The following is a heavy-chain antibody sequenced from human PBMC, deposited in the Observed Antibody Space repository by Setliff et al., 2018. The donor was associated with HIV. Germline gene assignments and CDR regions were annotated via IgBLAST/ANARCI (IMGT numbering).Heavy chain of an antibody. Sequence: SETLSLTCTVSGASISTYYWSWIRQPPGKGLEWIGDIFYTGSTNYNPSLKSRVTISIDTSKNQFSLKLSSVTAADTAVYYCARQRGGRVTIFGVSGGWFDPWGQGTLGTVSS. V-gene: IGHV4-59*08. CDR2: IFYTGST. D-gene: IGHD3-3*01. CDR1: GASISTYY. J-gene: IGHJ5*02. CDR3: ARQRGGRVTIFGVSGGWFDP.